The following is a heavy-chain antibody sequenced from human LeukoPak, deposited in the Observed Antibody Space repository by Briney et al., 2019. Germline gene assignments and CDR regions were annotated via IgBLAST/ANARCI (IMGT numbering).Heavy chain of an antibody. CDR2: ISYDGSNK. Sequence: GGSLRLSCAASGFTFSSYAMHWVRQAPGKGLEWVAVISYDGSNKYYADSVKGRFTISRDNSKNTLCLQMNNVRAEDTAIYYCARVACSSTSCPDYWGQGTLVTVSS. CDR1: GFTFSSYA. D-gene: IGHD2-2*01. J-gene: IGHJ4*02. V-gene: IGHV3-30*04. CDR3: ARVACSSTSCPDY.